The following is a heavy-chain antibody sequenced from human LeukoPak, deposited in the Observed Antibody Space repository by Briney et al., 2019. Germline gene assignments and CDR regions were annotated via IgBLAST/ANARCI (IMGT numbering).Heavy chain of an antibody. J-gene: IGHJ4*02. Sequence: SETLSLACAVYGGSFSGYYWSWIRQPPGKGLEWIGEINHSGSTNYNPSLRSRVTISVDTSKNQFSLKLSSVTAADTAVYYCASSPGSSSQVDYWGQGTLVTVSS. CDR1: GGSFSGYY. D-gene: IGHD6-6*01. CDR3: ASSPGSSSQVDY. V-gene: IGHV4-34*01. CDR2: INHSGST.